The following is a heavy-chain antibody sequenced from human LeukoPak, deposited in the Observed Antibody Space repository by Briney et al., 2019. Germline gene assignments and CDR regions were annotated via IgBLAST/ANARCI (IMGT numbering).Heavy chain of an antibody. V-gene: IGHV3-64D*09. J-gene: IGHJ3*02. D-gene: IGHD6-19*01. CDR3: VKTLISVAGTGAFDI. Sequence: PGGSLRLSCAASGFTFSSYEMNWVRQAPGKGLEYVSVISSNGGSTYYADSVKGRFTISRDNSKNTLYLQMSSLRAEDTAVYYCVKTLISVAGTGAFDIWGQGTMVTVSS. CDR2: ISSNGGST. CDR1: GFTFSSYE.